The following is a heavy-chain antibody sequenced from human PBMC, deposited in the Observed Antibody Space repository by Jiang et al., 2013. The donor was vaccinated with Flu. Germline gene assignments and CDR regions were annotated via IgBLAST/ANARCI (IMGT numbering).Heavy chain of an antibody. J-gene: IGHJ5*02. CDR2: TYYRSKWYN. CDR3: ARGPQISDYGSVPNTYNWFRP. D-gene: IGHD3-10*01. V-gene: IGHV6-1*01. CDR1: GDSVSSNSAA. Sequence: QTLSLTCAISGDSVSSNSAAWNWIRQSPSRGLEWLGRTYYRSKWYNDYAVSVKSRITINPDTSKNQFSLQLNSVTPEDTAVYYCARGPQISDYGSVPNTYNWFRPLGPGNPGHRLL.